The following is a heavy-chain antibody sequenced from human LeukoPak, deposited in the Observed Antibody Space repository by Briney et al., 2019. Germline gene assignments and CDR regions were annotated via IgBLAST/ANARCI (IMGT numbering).Heavy chain of an antibody. CDR2: IRSEAYGGTT. V-gene: IGHV3-49*03. Sequence: GGSLRLSCTASGFTFGDYAMSWFRQAPGKGQEWVGFIRSEAYGGTTEYAASVKGRFTISRDDSKSIAYLQMNSLKTEDTAVYYCTRDTGSYLDSDWFDPWGQGTLVTVSS. CDR3: TRDTGSYLDSDWFDP. CDR1: GFTFGDYA. J-gene: IGHJ5*02. D-gene: IGHD3-10*01.